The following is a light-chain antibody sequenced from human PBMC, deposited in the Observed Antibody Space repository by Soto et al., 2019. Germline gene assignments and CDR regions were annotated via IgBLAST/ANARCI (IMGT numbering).Light chain of an antibody. Sequence: QSVLTQPPSASGSPGQSVTISCTGTSSDVGGYNYVSWYKQHPGKAPKVIIYEVSKRPSGVPDRFSGSKSGSTASLTVSGLQAEDEADYYCSSYAVTNIFVFGTGTKVTVL. V-gene: IGLV2-8*01. CDR1: SSDVGGYNY. CDR2: EVS. CDR3: SSYAVTNIFV. J-gene: IGLJ1*01.